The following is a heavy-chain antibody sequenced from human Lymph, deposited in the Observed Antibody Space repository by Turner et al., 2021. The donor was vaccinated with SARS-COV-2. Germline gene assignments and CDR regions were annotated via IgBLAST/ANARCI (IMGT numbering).Heavy chain of an antibody. J-gene: IGHJ4*02. Sequence: GYADSEKGRFTISRDNAKNSLYLQVNSLRAEDTALYHCARGTGAADYWGQGTLVTVSS. V-gene: IGHV3-20*01. D-gene: IGHD7-27*01. CDR3: ARGTGAADY.